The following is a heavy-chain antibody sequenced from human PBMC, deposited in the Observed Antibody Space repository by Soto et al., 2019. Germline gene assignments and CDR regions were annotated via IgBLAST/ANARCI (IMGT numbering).Heavy chain of an antibody. V-gene: IGHV3-48*01. CDR2: ISSSSSTI. D-gene: IGHD3-10*01. Sequence: EVQLVESGGGLVQPGGSLRLSCAASGFTFSSYSINWVRQAPGKGLEWVSYISSSSSTIYYADSVKGRFTISRDNAKNPRDLQMNGLRAADTAVYSCASLGLTMVRDDYWGQGTLVTVS. CDR1: GFTFSSYS. J-gene: IGHJ4*02. CDR3: ASLGLTMVRDDY.